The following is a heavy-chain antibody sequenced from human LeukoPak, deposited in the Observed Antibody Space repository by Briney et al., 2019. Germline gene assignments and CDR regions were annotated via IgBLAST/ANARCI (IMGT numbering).Heavy chain of an antibody. V-gene: IGHV4-39*07. D-gene: IGHD3-22*01. CDR2: ISYSGST. J-gene: IGHJ5*02. CDR1: GGSISSTSYY. CDR3: ARHYYDSSGYYYLEP. Sequence: SETLSLTCTVSGGSISSTSYYWGWIRQPPGKGLEWIGNISYSGSTYYSPSLKSRVTISVDTSKNQFSLKLSSVTAADTAVYYCARHYYDSSGYYYLEPWGQGTLVTVSS.